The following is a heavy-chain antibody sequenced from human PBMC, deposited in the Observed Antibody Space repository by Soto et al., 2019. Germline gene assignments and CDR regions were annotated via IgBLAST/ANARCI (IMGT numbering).Heavy chain of an antibody. J-gene: IGHJ4*02. CDR1: GFTFSSYA. Sequence: GGSLRLSCAASGFTFSSYAMSWVRQAPGKGLEWVSTISISGGSTYYADSVKGRFTISRDSSKNTLYLQMKSLRAEDMAAYYCAKEVEATVAFDYWGQGTLVTVSS. V-gene: IGHV3-23*01. CDR2: ISISGGST. CDR3: AKEVEATVAFDY. D-gene: IGHD4-17*01.